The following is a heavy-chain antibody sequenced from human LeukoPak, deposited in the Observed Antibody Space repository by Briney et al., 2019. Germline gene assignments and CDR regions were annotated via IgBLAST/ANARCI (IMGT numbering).Heavy chain of an antibody. CDR1: GGSISSYY. V-gene: IGHV4-59*01. CDR3: ARDGYSSGWYVYGSDY. D-gene: IGHD6-19*01. J-gene: IGHJ4*02. Sequence: KPSETLSLTCTVSGGSISSYYWSWIRQPPGKGLEWIGYIYYSGSTNYNPSLKSRVTISVDTSKNQFSLKLSSVTAADTAVYYCARDGYSSGWYVYGSDYWGQGTLVTVSS. CDR2: IYYSGST.